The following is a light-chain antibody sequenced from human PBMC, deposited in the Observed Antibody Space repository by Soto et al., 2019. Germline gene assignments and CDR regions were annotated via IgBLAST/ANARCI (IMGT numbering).Light chain of an antibody. Sequence: QSVLTQPRSVSGSPGQSVTISCTGTSSDVGGYNYVSWYQQHPGKAPKLMIYDVSKRPSGVSDRFSGSKSGNTASLTISGLQAEDEADYYCCSYVGSYPGIGGGTKLTVL. CDR1: SSDVGGYNY. CDR3: CSYVGSYPG. J-gene: IGLJ2*01. V-gene: IGLV2-11*01. CDR2: DVS.